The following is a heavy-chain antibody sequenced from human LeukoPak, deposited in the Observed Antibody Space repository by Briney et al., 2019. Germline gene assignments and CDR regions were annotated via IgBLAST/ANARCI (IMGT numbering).Heavy chain of an antibody. Sequence: SETLSLTCTVSGGSISSSSYYWGWIRQPPGKGLEWIGTIYYSGSTYYNPSFKSRVTISVDTSKNQFSLKLSSVTAADTAVYYCARDGDCTNGVCPDYWGQGTLVTVSS. J-gene: IGHJ4*02. D-gene: IGHD2-8*01. V-gene: IGHV4-39*07. CDR3: ARDGDCTNGVCPDY. CDR2: IYYSGST. CDR1: GGSISSSSYY.